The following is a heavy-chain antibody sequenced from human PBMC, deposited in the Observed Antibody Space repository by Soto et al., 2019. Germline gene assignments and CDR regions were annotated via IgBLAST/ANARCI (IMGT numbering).Heavy chain of an antibody. J-gene: IGHJ6*02. CDR3: AREIRVGYWMVRGAFYYYGMDV. V-gene: IGHV3-7*01. CDR1: GFTFSSYW. CDR2: IKQDGSEK. D-gene: IGHD3-10*01. Sequence: PXGSLRLSCAASGFTFSSYWMSWVRQAPGKGLEWVANIKQDGSEKYYVDSVKGRFTISRDNAKNSLYLQMNSLRAEDTAVYYCAREIRVGYWMVRGAFYYYGMDVWGQGTTVTVSS.